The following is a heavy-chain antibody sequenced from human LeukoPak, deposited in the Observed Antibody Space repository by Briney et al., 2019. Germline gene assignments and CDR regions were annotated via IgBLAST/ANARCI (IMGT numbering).Heavy chain of an antibody. J-gene: IGHJ4*02. CDR3: ARLEGGRGYF. Sequence: ASVKVSCKASGYTFTSYWIGWVRQMPGKGLEWMGIIYPGDSDTRYSPSFQGQVTISADKSISTAYLQWSSLKASDTAMYYCARLEGGRGYFWGQGTLVTVSS. D-gene: IGHD5-12*01. V-gene: IGHV5-51*01. CDR2: IYPGDSDT. CDR1: GYTFTSYW.